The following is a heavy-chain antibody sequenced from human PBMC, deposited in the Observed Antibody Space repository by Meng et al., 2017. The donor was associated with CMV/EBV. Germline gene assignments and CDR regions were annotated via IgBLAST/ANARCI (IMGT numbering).Heavy chain of an antibody. V-gene: IGHV4-34*01. J-gene: IGHJ4*02. Sequence: QVQLPEWGAGLLKPSETLSLTCAVYGGSFSGYYWSWIRQPPGKGLEWIGEINHSGSTNYNPSLKSRVTISVDTSKNQFSLKLSSVTAADTAVYYCARKGGSYPLDYWGQGTLVTVSS. CDR3: ARKGGSYPLDY. D-gene: IGHD1-26*01. CDR2: INHSGST. CDR1: GGSFSGYY.